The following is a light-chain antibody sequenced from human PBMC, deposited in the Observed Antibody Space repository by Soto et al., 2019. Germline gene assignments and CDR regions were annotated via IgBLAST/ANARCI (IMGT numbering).Light chain of an antibody. CDR3: SSYTSISTAV. V-gene: IGLV2-14*01. CDR1: SSDIGGSNY. CDR2: EVS. J-gene: IGLJ1*01. Sequence: SALTQPASVSGSPGQSITISCTGTSSDIGGSNYVSWYQQHPGKAPKLMIFEVSNRPSGVSNRFSGSKSGNTASLTISGLQAEDEADYYCSSYTSISTAVFGTGTKLTVL.